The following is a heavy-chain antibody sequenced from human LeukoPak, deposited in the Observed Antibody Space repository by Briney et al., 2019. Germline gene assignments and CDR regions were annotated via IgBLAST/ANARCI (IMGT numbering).Heavy chain of an antibody. D-gene: IGHD6-13*01. J-gene: IGHJ4*02. V-gene: IGHV1-69*05. CDR2: ISPIFGTA. Sequence: GASVKVSCKASGGTFSSYAISWVRQAPGQGLEWMGGISPIFGTANYAQKFQGRVTITTDESTSTAYMDLSSLRSEDTAVYYCASGRALAAAVYWGQGTLVTVSS. CDR1: GGTFSSYA. CDR3: ASGRALAAAVY.